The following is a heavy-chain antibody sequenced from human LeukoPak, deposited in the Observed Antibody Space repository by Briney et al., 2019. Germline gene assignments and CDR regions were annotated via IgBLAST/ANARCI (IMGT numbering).Heavy chain of an antibody. J-gene: IGHJ6*02. CDR1: GFTFSNSA. CDR2: LSGSGITA. Sequence: GGSLRLSCAASGFTFSNSAMSWVRQAPGKGLEWVSTLSGSGITAYYADSVKGRFTISRDNAKNTLYLQMNSLRAEDTVVYYCARDRRSGGSYCFYGYGMDVWGQGTTVTVSS. CDR3: ARDRRSGGSYCFYGYGMDV. D-gene: IGHD1-26*01. V-gene: IGHV3-23*01.